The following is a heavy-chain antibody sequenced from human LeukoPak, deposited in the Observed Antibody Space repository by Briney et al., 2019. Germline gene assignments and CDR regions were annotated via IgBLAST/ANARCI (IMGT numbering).Heavy chain of an antibody. D-gene: IGHD6-19*01. CDR3: ARDPTIAVAGTIYYYYGMDV. CDR1: GFTFSSYS. Sequence: KTGGSLRLSCAASGFTFSSYSMNWVRQAPGKGLEWVSSISSSSSYIYHADSVKGRFTISRDNAKNSLYLQMNSLRAEDTAVYYCARDPTIAVAGTIYYYYGMDVWGQGTTVTVSS. V-gene: IGHV3-21*01. CDR2: ISSSSSYI. J-gene: IGHJ6*02.